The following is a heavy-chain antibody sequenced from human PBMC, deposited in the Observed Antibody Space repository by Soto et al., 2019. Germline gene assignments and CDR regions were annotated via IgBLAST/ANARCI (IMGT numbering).Heavy chain of an antibody. J-gene: IGHJ4*02. CDR3: ARSEIAAAGPDY. CDR1: GFTFSSYA. V-gene: IGHV3-30-3*01. D-gene: IGHD6-13*01. CDR2: ISYDGSNK. Sequence: GGSLRLSCAASGFTFSSYAMHWVRQTPGKGLEWVAVISYDGSNKYYADSVKGRFTISRDNSKNTLYLQMNSLRAEDTAVYYCARSEIAAAGPDYWGQGTLVTVSS.